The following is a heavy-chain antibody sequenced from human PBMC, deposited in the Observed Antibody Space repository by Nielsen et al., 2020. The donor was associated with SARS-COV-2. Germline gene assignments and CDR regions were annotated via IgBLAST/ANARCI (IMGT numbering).Heavy chain of an antibody. V-gene: IGHV6-1*01. D-gene: IGHD4-17*01. CDR1: GDSLSSSSAA. CDR3: ARARGAYGDYYYYYYTDV. Sequence: SQTLSLTSAISGDSLSSSSAAWNWIRPSPSRGLEWLGRTYYRSKWYNDYAVSVKSRITINPDTSKNQFSLHLNSVTPEDTAVYYCARARGAYGDYYYYYYTDVWGKGTTVTVSS. CDR2: TYYRSKWYN. J-gene: IGHJ6*03.